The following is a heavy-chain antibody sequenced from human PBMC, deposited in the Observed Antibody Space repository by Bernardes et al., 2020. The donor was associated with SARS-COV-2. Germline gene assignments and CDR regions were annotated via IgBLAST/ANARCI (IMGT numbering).Heavy chain of an antibody. V-gene: IGHV4-61*02. Sequence: SETLSLTCTVSGDSVTSVNYYWSWIRHPTAKGLEWLRRIYSNGIANYNPSLKSPVTISLHTSDNQFSLSLSSVTAADTAVYYCAGEDLTSYFDHWGQGTLVTGSS. D-gene: IGHD3-3*01. CDR3: AGEDLTSYFDH. CDR2: IYSNGIA. J-gene: IGHJ4*02. CDR1: GDSVTSVNYY.